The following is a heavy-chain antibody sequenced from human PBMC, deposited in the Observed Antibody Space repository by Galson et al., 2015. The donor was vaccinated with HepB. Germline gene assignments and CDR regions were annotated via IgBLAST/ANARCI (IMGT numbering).Heavy chain of an antibody. CDR1: GFTFSSYY. D-gene: IGHD3-16*01. Sequence: SLRLSCAASGFTFSSYYMGWVRQAPGTGLEWVSVTTTSGDRSFYADSVKGRFSISRDNSKNTLYVQMNSLRAEDTAVYYCAAYTRAFAIWGQGTMVTVSS. V-gene: IGHV3-23*01. J-gene: IGHJ3*02. CDR3: AAYTRAFAI. CDR2: TTTSGDRS.